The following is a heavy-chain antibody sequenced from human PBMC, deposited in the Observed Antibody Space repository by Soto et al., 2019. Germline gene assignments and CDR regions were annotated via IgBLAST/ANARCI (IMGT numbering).Heavy chain of an antibody. CDR2: ISAYNGNT. Sequence: QVQLVQSGAEVKKPGASVKVSCKASGYTFTSYGISWVRQAPGQGLEWMGWISAYNGNTNYAQKLQGRDTMTTDTSTSTAYMELRSLRSDDTAVYYCARPTQPFGELSILDYWGQGTLVTVSS. CDR1: GYTFTSYG. D-gene: IGHD3-10*01. CDR3: ARPTQPFGELSILDY. V-gene: IGHV1-18*01. J-gene: IGHJ4*02.